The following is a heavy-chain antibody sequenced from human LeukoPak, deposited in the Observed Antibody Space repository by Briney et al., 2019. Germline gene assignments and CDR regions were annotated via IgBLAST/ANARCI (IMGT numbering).Heavy chain of an antibody. Sequence: GASVKVSCKASGYTFTSYDINWVRQATGQGLEWMGWMNPNRDNTGYAQKFQGRVTMTRNTSISTAYMELSSLRSEDTAVYYCARDAHLVYYYYGMDVWGQGTTVTVSS. CDR1: GYTFTSYD. J-gene: IGHJ6*02. CDR2: MNPNRDNT. V-gene: IGHV1-8*01. CDR3: ARDAHLVYYYYGMDV. D-gene: IGHD2-2*01.